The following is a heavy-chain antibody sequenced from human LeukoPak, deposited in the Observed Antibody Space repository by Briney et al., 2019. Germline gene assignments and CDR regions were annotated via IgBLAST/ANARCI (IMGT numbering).Heavy chain of an antibody. J-gene: IGHJ4*02. CDR1: VGSVSRGSYY. CDR2: IYYSGST. V-gene: IGHV4-61*01. CDR3: ARCGHDILTGYYFFDY. Sequence: SETLSLTCTVSVGSVSRGSYYCSWIRQPPGKGLEWIGYIYYSGSTNYNPSLKSRVTISVDTSKNQFSLKLSSVTAADTAVYYCARCGHDILTGYYFFDYWGQGTLVTVSS. D-gene: IGHD3-9*01.